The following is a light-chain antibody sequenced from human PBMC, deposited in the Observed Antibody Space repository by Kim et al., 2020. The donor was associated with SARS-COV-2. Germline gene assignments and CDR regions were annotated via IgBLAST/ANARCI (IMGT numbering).Light chain of an antibody. CDR3: GTWDSSLSALV. CDR2: DNN. V-gene: IGLV1-51*01. Sequence: GQHVTISRSGSSAKFGNKFVSWYQQLPGTAPKLLIYDNNERPSGIPDRFSASKSGTSATLGITGLQTGDEADYYCGTWDSSLSALVFGGGTKVTVL. CDR1: SAKFGNKF. J-gene: IGLJ2*01.